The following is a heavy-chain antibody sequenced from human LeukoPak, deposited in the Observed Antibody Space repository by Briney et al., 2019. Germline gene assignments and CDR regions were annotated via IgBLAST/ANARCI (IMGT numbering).Heavy chain of an antibody. CDR3: ARSRAFNSGAFDP. CDR1: GASVSSTSY. V-gene: IGHV4-61*01. J-gene: IGHJ5*02. D-gene: IGHD1-26*01. Sequence: SETLSLTCTVSGASVSSTSYWTWIRQPPGKGVDGMAHIYNYVNTNYNPALKSRVTISVDTSKNQFSLRLDSVTAADTAVYYCARSRAFNSGAFDPWGQGSLVTVSS. CDR2: IYNYVNT.